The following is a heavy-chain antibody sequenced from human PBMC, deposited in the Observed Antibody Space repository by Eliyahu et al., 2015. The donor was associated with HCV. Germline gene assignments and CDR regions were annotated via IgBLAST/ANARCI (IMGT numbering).Heavy chain of an antibody. CDR2: IWYDGSNK. J-gene: IGHJ6*02. CDR1: GFTFSSYG. V-gene: IGHV3-33*01. Sequence: QVQLVESGGGVXQPGXSLRLSCXASGFTFSSYGMHWVRQAPGKGXEXVAVIWYDGSNKYYADSVKGRFTISRDNSKNTLYLQMNSLRAEDTAVYYCARDSYYGMDVWGQGTTVTVSS. CDR3: ARDSYYGMDV.